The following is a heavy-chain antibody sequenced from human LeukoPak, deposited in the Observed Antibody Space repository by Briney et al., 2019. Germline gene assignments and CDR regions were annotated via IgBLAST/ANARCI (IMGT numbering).Heavy chain of an antibody. J-gene: IGHJ5*02. CDR3: ARGFARKVVPAAMAGWFDP. V-gene: IGHV4-31*03. CDR1: GGSSSSGGYY. Sequence: SETLSLTCTVSGGSSSSGGYYWSWIRQHPGKGLEGIGYVYYSGSTYYNPSLKSRVTISVDTSKNQFSLKLSSVTAADTAVYYCARGFARKVVPAAMAGWFDPWGQGPLVTVSS. CDR2: VYYSGST. D-gene: IGHD2-2*01.